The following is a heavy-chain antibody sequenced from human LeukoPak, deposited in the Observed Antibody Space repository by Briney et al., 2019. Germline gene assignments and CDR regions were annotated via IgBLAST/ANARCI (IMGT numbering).Heavy chain of an antibody. V-gene: IGHV4-31*03. CDR2: IYYSGST. D-gene: IGHD2-2*01. Sequence: SETLSLTCTVSGGSISSGGYYWSWIRQHPGKGLEWIGYIYYSGSTYYNPSLKGRVTISVDTSKNQFSLKLSSVTAADTAVYYCARTEKWEGYCSSTSCYGSRYWFDPWGQGTLVTVSS. J-gene: IGHJ5*02. CDR3: ARTEKWEGYCSSTSCYGSRYWFDP. CDR1: GGSISSGGYY.